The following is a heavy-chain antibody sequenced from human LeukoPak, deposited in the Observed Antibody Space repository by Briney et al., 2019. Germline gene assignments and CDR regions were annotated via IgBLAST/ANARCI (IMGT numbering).Heavy chain of an antibody. CDR1: GSTFSSYA. D-gene: IGHD3-22*01. J-gene: IGHJ6*02. V-gene: IGHV1-69*13. CDR2: IIPIFGTA. Sequence: SVKVSCKASGSTFSSYAISWVRQAPGQGLEWMGGIIPIFGTANYAQKFQGRVTITADESTSTAYMELSSLRSEDTAVYYCARDTLHDSSGYTRWDLYYYYGMDVWGQGTTVTVSS. CDR3: ARDTLHDSSGYTRWDLYYYYGMDV.